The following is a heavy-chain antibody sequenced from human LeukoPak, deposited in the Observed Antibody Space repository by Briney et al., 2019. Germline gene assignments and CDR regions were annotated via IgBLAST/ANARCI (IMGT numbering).Heavy chain of an antibody. D-gene: IGHD3-22*01. V-gene: IGHV4-31*03. CDR3: ARGSRYYDSSAYLAL. Sequence: SETLSLTCTVSGDSSSIGGGYYWTWIRQHPGKGLEWIGYIYYSGSTYYNPSLKSRVTISVDTSKNQSSLKLSSVTAADTAVYYCARGSRYYDSSAYLALWGQGTMVTVSS. J-gene: IGHJ3*01. CDR2: IYYSGST. CDR1: GDSSSIGGGYY.